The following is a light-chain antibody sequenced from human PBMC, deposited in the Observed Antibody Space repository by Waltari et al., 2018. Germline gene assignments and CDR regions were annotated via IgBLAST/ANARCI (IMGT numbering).Light chain of an antibody. CDR2: GAS. CDR1: QSVSSN. Sequence: EIVMTQSPATLSVSPGETATLSCGASQSVSSNLAWYQQKPGQAPRLLIYGASTRATGIPARFSGSGSGTEFTLTISSLQSEDFAVYYCQQYNNWPRTFGQGTKVEIK. V-gene: IGKV3-15*01. J-gene: IGKJ1*01. CDR3: QQYNNWPRT.